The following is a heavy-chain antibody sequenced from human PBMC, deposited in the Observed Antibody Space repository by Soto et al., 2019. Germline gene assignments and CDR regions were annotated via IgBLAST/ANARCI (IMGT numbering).Heavy chain of an antibody. CDR1: GCTFSSYA. CDR2: IIPIFGTA. J-gene: IGHJ4*02. V-gene: IGHV1-69*06. D-gene: IGHD6-13*01. Sequence: ASVKVSCKASGCTFSSYAISWVRQAPGQGLEWMGGIIPIFGTANYAQKFQGRVTITADKSTSTAYMELSSLRSEDTAVYYCARGHSSSWSPGYWGQGTLVTVSS. CDR3: ARGHSSSWSPGY.